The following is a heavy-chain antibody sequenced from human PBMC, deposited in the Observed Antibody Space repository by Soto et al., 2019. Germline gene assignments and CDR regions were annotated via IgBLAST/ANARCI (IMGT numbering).Heavy chain of an antibody. V-gene: IGHV4-59*01. Sequence: SETLSLTCTISNGSIGSYYLTWIRQPPGKGLEWIGHIYYSGSTNYNPSLKSRLTLSLDTSKNQFSLKLTSVTAADTAVYYCARVGRLITAAGLLDAWGQGTLVTVYS. J-gene: IGHJ5*02. CDR2: IYYSGST. D-gene: IGHD6-13*01. CDR3: ARVGRLITAAGLLDA. CDR1: NGSIGSYY.